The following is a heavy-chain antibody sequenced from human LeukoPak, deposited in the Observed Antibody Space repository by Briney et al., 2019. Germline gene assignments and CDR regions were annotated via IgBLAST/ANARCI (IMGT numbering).Heavy chain of an antibody. J-gene: IGHJ4*02. CDR3: ARDPPFIIGTTFFDY. CDR1: GFTFSSYS. V-gene: IGHV3-21*01. CDR2: ISTSSTYI. D-gene: IGHD1-20*01. Sequence: GGSLRLSCAASGFTFSSYSMNWVRQAPGKGLEWVSSISTSSTYIYYADPVKGRFTISRDNAKNSLYLQMNSLRAEDTAVYYCARDPPFIIGTTFFDYWGQGTLVTVSS.